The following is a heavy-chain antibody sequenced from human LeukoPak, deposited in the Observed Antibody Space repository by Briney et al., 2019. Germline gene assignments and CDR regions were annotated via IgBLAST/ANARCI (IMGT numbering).Heavy chain of an antibody. V-gene: IGHV1-69*13. Sequence: GALVKVSCKASGGTFSSYAISWVRQAPGQGLEWMGGIIPIFGTANYAQKFQGRVTITADESTSTAYMELSSLRSEDTAVYYCARARRRGYSYGRNDAFDIWAQGTMVTVSS. CDR3: ARARRRGYSYGRNDAFDI. D-gene: IGHD5-18*01. CDR2: IIPIFGTA. CDR1: GGTFSSYA. J-gene: IGHJ3*02.